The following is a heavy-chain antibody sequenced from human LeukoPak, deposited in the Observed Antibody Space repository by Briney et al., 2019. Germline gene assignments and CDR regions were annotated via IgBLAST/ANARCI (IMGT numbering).Heavy chain of an antibody. J-gene: IGHJ6*02. V-gene: IGHV3-11*01. CDR3: ARSIGLTGGGVDV. Sequence: GGSLRLSCAASGFTFSDYNMNWVRQAPGKGLEWVSYITNGGSTIHHADSVKGRFTISRDNAMKTLYLQMNSPRAEDTAVYYCARSIGLTGGGVDVWGQGTTVTVSS. CDR1: GFTFSDYN. D-gene: IGHD3-9*01. CDR2: ITNGGSTI.